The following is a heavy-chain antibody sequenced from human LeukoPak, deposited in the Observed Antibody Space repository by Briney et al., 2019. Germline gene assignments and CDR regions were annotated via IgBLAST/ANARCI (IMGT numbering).Heavy chain of an antibody. V-gene: IGHV4-39*01. Sequence: SETLSLTCTVSGGSISSSSDYWGWIRQPPGKGLEWIGSIYYSGSTYYNPSLKSRVTISVDTSKKQCSLKLSSVTAADTAMYYCARNIRYSSGLNWFDPWGQGTLVTVSS. CDR3: ARNIRYSSGLNWFDP. J-gene: IGHJ5*02. CDR1: GGSISSSSDY. CDR2: IYYSGST. D-gene: IGHD6-19*01.